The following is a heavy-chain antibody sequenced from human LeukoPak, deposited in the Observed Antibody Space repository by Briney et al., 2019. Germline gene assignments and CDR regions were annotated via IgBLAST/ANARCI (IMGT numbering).Heavy chain of an antibody. D-gene: IGHD5-18*01. Sequence: GGSLRLSCAASGFTFSRYWLHWVRQPPGKGLVWLSRLNADDKTTSYADSVKGRFTTSGDDARKTLYLQMNSLSAEDTAVYYCLTIVETTTGAFDIWGQGAMATVSS. CDR1: GFTFSRYW. CDR3: LTIVETTTGAFDI. CDR2: LNADDKTT. J-gene: IGHJ3*02. V-gene: IGHV3-74*01.